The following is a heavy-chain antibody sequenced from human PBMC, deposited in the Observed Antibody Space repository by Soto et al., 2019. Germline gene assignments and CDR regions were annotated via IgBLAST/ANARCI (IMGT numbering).Heavy chain of an antibody. CDR1: GFTFSSYA. V-gene: IGHV3-23*01. Sequence: EVQLLESGGGLVQPGGSLRLSCAASGFTFSSYAMSWVRQAPGKGLEWVSAISGSGGSTYYADSVKGRFTISRDNSKNTLYLQMNSVRAEDTAVYYCAKGPYDYGSGSQYGMDVWGQGTTVTVSS. D-gene: IGHD3-10*01. CDR2: ISGSGGST. CDR3: AKGPYDYGSGSQYGMDV. J-gene: IGHJ6*02.